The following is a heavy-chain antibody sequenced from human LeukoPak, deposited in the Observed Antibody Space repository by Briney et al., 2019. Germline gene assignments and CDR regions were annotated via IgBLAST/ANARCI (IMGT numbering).Heavy chain of an antibody. V-gene: IGHV4-59*01. CDR1: GGSISSYY. J-gene: IGHJ3*02. D-gene: IGHD6-13*01. Sequence: PSETLSLTCTVSGGSISSYYWSWIRQPPGKGLGWIGYIYYSGSTNYNPSLKSRVTISVDTSKNQFSLKLSSVTAADTAVYYCARGAAGNDAFHIWGQGTMVTVSS. CDR3: ARGAAGNDAFHI. CDR2: IYYSGST.